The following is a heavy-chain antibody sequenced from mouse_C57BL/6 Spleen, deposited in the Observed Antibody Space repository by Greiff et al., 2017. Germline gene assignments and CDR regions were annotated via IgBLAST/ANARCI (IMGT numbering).Heavy chain of an antibody. D-gene: IGHD1-1*01. CDR1: GFSLTSYA. V-gene: IGHV2-9-1*01. J-gene: IGHJ4*01. CDR2: IWTGGGT. CDR3: ARNLGTTVVAPYYYAMDY. Sequence: VMLVESGPGLVAPSQSLSITCTVSGFSLTSYAISWVRQPPGTGLEWLGVIWTGGGTNYNSALKSRLSISKDNSKSQVFLKMNSLQTDDTARYYCARNLGTTVVAPYYYAMDYWGQGTSVTVSS.